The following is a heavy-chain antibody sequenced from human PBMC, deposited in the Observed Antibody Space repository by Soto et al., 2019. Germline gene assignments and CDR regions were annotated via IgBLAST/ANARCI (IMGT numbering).Heavy chain of an antibody. CDR2: MNRDGSEK. Sequence: EVQLVESGGGLVQPGGSLRLSCAASGFTFSSYWMTWARQAPGKGLEWVASMNRDGSEKRYVDSVEGRFTISRDNAKNSLFLQMNSLSPDDTAVYYCGRDAGRRFDYWGHGSLVPVSS. J-gene: IGHJ4*01. V-gene: IGHV3-7*01. D-gene: IGHD6-13*01. CDR1: GFTFSSYW. CDR3: GRDAGRRFDY.